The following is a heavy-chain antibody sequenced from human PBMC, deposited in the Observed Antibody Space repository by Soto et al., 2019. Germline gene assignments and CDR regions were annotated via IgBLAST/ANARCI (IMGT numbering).Heavy chain of an antibody. CDR1: GFTFGDYA. D-gene: IGHD3-10*01. CDR2: IRSKAYGGTT. J-gene: IGHJ6*02. Sequence: LIVSCPSSGFTFGDYAMSLVLQAPGKGLEWVGFIRSKAYGGTTEYAASVKGRFTISRDDSKSIAYLQMNSLKTEDTAVYYCTRRWYYSGSGYYYYYGMDVWGQGTTVTVSS. CDR3: TRRWYYSGSGYYYYYGMDV. V-gene: IGHV3-49*04.